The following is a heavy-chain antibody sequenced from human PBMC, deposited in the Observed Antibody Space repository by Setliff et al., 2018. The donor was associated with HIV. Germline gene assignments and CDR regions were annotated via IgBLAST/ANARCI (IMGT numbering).Heavy chain of an antibody. CDR3: ARFSVVVTAPGY. V-gene: IGHV4-39*01. CDR1: GDSMISRPYY. D-gene: IGHD2-21*02. CDR2: IFYSGSI. Sequence: SSETLSLTCTVSGDSMISRPYYWGWIRQSPGKGLEWIGNIFYSGSIYSNPSLKSRINLSIDTSKNQFSLKLTSVTAADTAVYYCARFSVVVTAPGYWGRGTLVTVSS. J-gene: IGHJ4*02.